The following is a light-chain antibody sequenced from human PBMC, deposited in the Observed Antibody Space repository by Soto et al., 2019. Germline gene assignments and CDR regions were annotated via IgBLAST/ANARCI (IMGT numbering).Light chain of an antibody. J-gene: IGKJ5*01. V-gene: IGKV1-33*01. Sequence: DIQMTQSPSSRFASVGDRVTITCQATQDINIYLNWYQQQPGKAPNLLIYDASNLEIGVPSRFSGSGSGTHFTFTISSLQTEDIGAYYCQQYDILPSTFGRGTRMEIK. CDR3: QQYDILPST. CDR2: DAS. CDR1: QDINIY.